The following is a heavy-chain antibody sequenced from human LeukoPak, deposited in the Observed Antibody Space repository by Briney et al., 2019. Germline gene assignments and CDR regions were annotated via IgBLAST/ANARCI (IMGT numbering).Heavy chain of an antibody. CDR1: GGSISSSSYY. Sequence: KPSETLSLTCSVSGGSISSSSYYWGWIRQSPGKGLEWIGSIYYSGSTYYNPSPKSRLTISVDTSKNQFSLKLSSVTAADAAVYYCARGSAAGLAYWGQGTLVTVSS. J-gene: IGHJ4*02. CDR3: ARGSAAGLAY. D-gene: IGHD6-13*01. CDR2: IYYSGST. V-gene: IGHV4-39*07.